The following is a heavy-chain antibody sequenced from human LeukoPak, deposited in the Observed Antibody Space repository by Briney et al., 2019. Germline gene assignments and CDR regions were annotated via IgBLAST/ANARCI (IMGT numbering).Heavy chain of an antibody. CDR3: AKIPTYYYDSSGSPRGAFDI. Sequence: PGGSLRLSCAASGFTFSSYGMHWVRQAPGKGLEWVAFIRYDGSNKYYADSVKGRFTISRDNSKNTLYLQMNSLRAEDTAVYYCAKIPTYYYDSSGSPRGAFDIWGQGTMVTVSS. J-gene: IGHJ3*02. D-gene: IGHD3-22*01. CDR1: GFTFSSYG. CDR2: IRYDGSNK. V-gene: IGHV3-30*02.